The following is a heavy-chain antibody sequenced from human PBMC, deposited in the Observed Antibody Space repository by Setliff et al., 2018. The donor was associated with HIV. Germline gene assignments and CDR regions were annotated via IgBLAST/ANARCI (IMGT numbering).Heavy chain of an antibody. CDR2: IYTSGTT. V-gene: IGHV4-4*09. J-gene: IGHJ4*02. CDR3: ARLIHTGLLYFDY. Sequence: SETLSLTCCVSGVSISGHFWGWIRQPPGKGLEWIGYIYTSGTTEYNPSLDSRVTISVDTSRDQFSLNLRSVTAADTALYFCARLIHTGLLYFDYWGLGMLVTVS. CDR1: GVSISGHF. D-gene: IGHD2-8*02.